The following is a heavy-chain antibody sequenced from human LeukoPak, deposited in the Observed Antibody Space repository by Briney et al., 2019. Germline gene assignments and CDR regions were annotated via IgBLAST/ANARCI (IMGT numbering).Heavy chain of an antibody. CDR3: ARDGRSYCDLSKVGYFDY. V-gene: IGHV3-21*01. Sequence: PGGSLRLSCAASGFTFTSKSMHWVRQAPGKGLEWVSSISNTGNYIYHADSVKGRFTISRDNAKNLLFLEMNSLRAEDTAVYYCARDGRSYCDLSKVGYFDYWGQGSLVTVSS. D-gene: IGHD2-15*01. J-gene: IGHJ4*02. CDR2: ISNTGNYI. CDR1: GFTFTSKS.